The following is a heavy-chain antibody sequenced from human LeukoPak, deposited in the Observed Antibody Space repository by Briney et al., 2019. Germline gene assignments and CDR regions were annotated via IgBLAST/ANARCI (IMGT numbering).Heavy chain of an antibody. CDR2: ISQSGST. J-gene: IGHJ5*02. CDR1: GGSFSGYF. D-gene: IGHD2-8*01. CDR3: AKNGQSGFSFDP. Sequence: SETLSLTCAVYGGSFSGYFWSWIRQPPGKGLEWIGEISQSGSTNYNPSLKSRVTISADTSKNHFSLRLTSLTAADTAVYYCAKNGQSGFSFDPWGQGTPVFVSS. V-gene: IGHV4-34*01.